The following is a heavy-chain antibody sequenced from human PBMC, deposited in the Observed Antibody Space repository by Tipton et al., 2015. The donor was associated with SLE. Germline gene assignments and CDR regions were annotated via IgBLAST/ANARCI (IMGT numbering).Heavy chain of an antibody. CDR1: GFTFSSYA. V-gene: IGHV3-30-3*01. CDR2: ISYDGSNK. Sequence: SLRLSCAASGFTFSSYAMHWVRQAPGKGLEWVAVISYDGSNKYYADSVKGRFTISRDNSKNTLYLQMNSLRAEDTAVYYCARSSQALAMGYFDLWGRGTLVTVSS. J-gene: IGHJ2*01. D-gene: IGHD6-6*01. CDR3: ARSSQALAMGYFDL.